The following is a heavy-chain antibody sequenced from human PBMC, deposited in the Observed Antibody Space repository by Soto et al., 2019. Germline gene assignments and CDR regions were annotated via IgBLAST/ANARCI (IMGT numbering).Heavy chain of an antibody. CDR1: GFTFSSYA. D-gene: IGHD3-22*01. Sequence: GGSLRLSCAASGFTFSSYAMHWVRQAPGKGLEWVAVISYDGSNKYYADSVKGRFTISRDNSKNTLYLQMNSLRAEDTAVYYCARDPGGDSSGYISSHFDYWGQGTLVTVSS. J-gene: IGHJ4*02. CDR2: ISYDGSNK. V-gene: IGHV3-30-3*01. CDR3: ARDPGGDSSGYISSHFDY.